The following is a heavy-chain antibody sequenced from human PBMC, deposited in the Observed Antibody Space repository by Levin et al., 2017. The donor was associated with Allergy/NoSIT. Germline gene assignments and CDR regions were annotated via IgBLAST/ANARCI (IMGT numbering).Heavy chain of an antibody. CDR3: GRDYGSGNR. D-gene: IGHD3-10*01. V-gene: IGHV1-69*13. CDR1: GGTFDSYV. J-gene: IGHJ4*02. CDR2: IRPMFGVP. Sequence: VASVKVSCKVSGGTFDSYVIFWVRQAPGQGLEWMGEIRPMFGVPYYSERFEGRITITADESTTTSYMELTGLTSADTALYYCGRDYGSGNRWGQGTLVTVSS.